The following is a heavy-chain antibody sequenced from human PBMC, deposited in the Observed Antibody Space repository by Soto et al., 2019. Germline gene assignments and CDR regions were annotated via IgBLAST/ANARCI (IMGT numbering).Heavy chain of an antibody. CDR2: IYYGGGT. J-gene: IGHJ4*02. Sequence: LSLTCTVSGGSISSYYWNWIRQPPGKGLEWIGDIYYGGGTNYNPSLKSRVTLSVDTSKNQLSLKLSSVTAADTAVYYCASQYYYDSSGSQTFDYWGQGTQVTVSS. CDR1: GGSISSYY. V-gene: IGHV4-59*01. CDR3: ASQYYYDSSGSQTFDY. D-gene: IGHD3-22*01.